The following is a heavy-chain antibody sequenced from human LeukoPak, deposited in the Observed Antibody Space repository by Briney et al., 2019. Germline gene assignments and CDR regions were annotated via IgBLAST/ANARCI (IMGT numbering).Heavy chain of an antibody. V-gene: IGHV1-2*02. Sequence: ASVTVSCKASGYTYTGYYMHWVRQAPGQGLEWMGWINPNSGGTNYAQKFQGRVTMTRDTSISTAYMEPSRLRSDDTAVYYCARSYDSSGYYFDYWGQGTLVTVSS. D-gene: IGHD3-22*01. CDR3: ARSYDSSGYYFDY. J-gene: IGHJ4*02. CDR2: INPNSGGT. CDR1: GYTYTGYY.